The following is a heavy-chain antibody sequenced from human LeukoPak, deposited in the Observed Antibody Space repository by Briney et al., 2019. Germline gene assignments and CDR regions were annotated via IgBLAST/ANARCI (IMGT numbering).Heavy chain of an antibody. V-gene: IGHV4-59*04. D-gene: IGHD4-11*01. J-gene: IGHJ4*02. Sequence: SETLSLTCTVSGGSISSYYWSWIRQPPGKGLEWIGTIYYSGSTYYNPSLKSRVTISVDTSKNQFSLKLSSVTAADTAVYYCASSNYLVDYWGQGTLVTVSS. CDR3: ASSNYLVDY. CDR2: IYYSGST. CDR1: GGSISSYY.